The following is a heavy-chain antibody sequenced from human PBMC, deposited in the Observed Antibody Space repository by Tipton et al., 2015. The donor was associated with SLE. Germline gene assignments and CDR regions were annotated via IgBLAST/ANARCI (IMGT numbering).Heavy chain of an antibody. CDR2: IYHSGST. CDR1: GGSISSSNW. Sequence: TLSLTCAVSGGSISSSNWWSWVRQPPGKGLEWIGEIYHSGSTNYNPSLKSRVTISVDKSKNQFSLKLSSVTAADTAVYYCARGPRDFWSGYFFDYWGQGTLVTVSA. D-gene: IGHD3-3*01. V-gene: IGHV4-4*02. J-gene: IGHJ4*02. CDR3: ARGPRDFWSGYFFDY.